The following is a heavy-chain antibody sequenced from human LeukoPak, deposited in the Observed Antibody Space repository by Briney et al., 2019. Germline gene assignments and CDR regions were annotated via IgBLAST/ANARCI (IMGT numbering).Heavy chain of an antibody. CDR2: ISWDGGSS. V-gene: IGHV3-43D*03. CDR1: GFTFDDYA. J-gene: IGHJ4*02. Sequence: GGSLRLSCAASGFTFDDYAMHWVRQAPGEGLEWVSLISWDGGSSYYADSVRGRFTISRDNSKNSLYLQMNSLRAEGAALYYCAKDSVAVTGTGNIDYWGQGTLVTVSS. D-gene: IGHD6-19*01. CDR3: AKDSVAVTGTGNIDY.